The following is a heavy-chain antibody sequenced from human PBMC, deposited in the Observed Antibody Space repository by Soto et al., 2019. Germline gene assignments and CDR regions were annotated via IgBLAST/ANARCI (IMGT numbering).Heavy chain of an antibody. D-gene: IGHD3-22*01. CDR3: AFKGYLSGFDY. V-gene: IGHV3-23*01. J-gene: IGHJ4*02. CDR2: ISGSGGST. Sequence: GSLRLSCAASGLTFSSYAMSWVRQAPGKGLEWVSAISGSGGSTYYADSVKGRFTISRDNSKNTLYLQMNSLRAEDTAVYYCAFKGYLSGFDYWGQGTLVTVSS. CDR1: GLTFSSYA.